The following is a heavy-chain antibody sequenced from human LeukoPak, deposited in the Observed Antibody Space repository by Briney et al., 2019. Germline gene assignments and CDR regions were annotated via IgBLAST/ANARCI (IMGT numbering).Heavy chain of an antibody. J-gene: IGHJ6*03. CDR3: ARDHRGSGSRYYYYMDL. CDR2: ITSSGRYI. V-gene: IGHV3-21*01. CDR1: GFTFSSYS. Sequence: GGSLRLSCAASGFTFSSYSMNWVRQAPGKGLEWVSSITSSGRYIYYADSVKGRFTISRDNAKNTLYLQMNSLRAEDTAVYYCARDHRGSGSRYYYYMDLWRKGTTDTISS. D-gene: IGHD3-10*01.